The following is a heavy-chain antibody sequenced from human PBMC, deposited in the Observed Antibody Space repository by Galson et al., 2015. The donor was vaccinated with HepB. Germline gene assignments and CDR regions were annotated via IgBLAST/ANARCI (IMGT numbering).Heavy chain of an antibody. Sequence: SVKVSCKASGYTFTDYYLHWVRQAPGQGLEWMGWINPKTGATYYTQKFQGRVTMTRDTSIRTVYMDLSRLRSDDTAVYFCARSGLGTFFDYWGPGTLVSVSS. D-gene: IGHD1-7*01. CDR3: ARSGLGTFFDY. CDR1: GYTFTDYY. J-gene: IGHJ4*02. V-gene: IGHV1-2*02. CDR2: INPKTGAT.